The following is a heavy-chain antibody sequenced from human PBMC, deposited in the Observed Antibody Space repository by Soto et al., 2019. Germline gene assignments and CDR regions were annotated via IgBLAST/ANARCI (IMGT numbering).Heavy chain of an antibody. J-gene: IGHJ5*02. V-gene: IGHV4-30-2*01. CDR1: GGSISSGNSYA. CDR3: ARAVAPYVGTWFDP. Sequence: QLQLQESGSGLVKPSQTLSLTCAVSGGSISSGNSYAWSWIRQPPGKGLEWIGSISHTGRTSYNPSLKGRVTMSVDKSKNQFALKLSSVTASDMAVYYCARAVAPYVGTWFDPWVQGSLVIVSS. D-gene: IGHD3-16*01. CDR2: ISHTGRT.